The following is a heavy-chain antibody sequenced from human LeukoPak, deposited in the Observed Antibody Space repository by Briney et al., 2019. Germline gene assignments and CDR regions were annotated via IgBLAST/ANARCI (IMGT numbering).Heavy chain of an antibody. D-gene: IGHD4-11*01. V-gene: IGHV4-39*07. J-gene: IGHJ6*03. CDR2: IYYSGST. Sequence: SETLSLTCTVSGGSISSSSYYWGWIRQPPGKGLEWIGIIYYSGSTYYSPSLKSRVTISVDTSKNQFSLKLSSVTAADTAVYYCARYSNYGDYYYYYMDVWGKGTTVTVSS. CDR1: GGSISSSSYY. CDR3: ARYSNYGDYYYYYMDV.